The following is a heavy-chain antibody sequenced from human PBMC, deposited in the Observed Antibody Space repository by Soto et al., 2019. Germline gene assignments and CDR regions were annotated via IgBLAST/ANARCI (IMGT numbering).Heavy chain of an antibody. CDR1: GGSISSYY. CDR3: ARAGGHYDFWSGSGAFDI. D-gene: IGHD3-3*01. Sequence: SETLSLTCTVSGGSISSYYWSWIRQPPGKGLEWIGYIYYSGSTNYNPSLKSRVTISVDTSKNQFSLKLSSVTAADTAVYYCARAGGHYDFWSGSGAFDIWGQGTMVTVSS. CDR2: IYYSGST. V-gene: IGHV4-59*01. J-gene: IGHJ3*02.